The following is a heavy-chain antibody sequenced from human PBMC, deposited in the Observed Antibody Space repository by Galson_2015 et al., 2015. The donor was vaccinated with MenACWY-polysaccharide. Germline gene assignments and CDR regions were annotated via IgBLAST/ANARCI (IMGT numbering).Heavy chain of an antibody. V-gene: IGHV4-34*01. Sequence: AVYGGSFSGYYWSWIRQPPGKGLEWIGEINHSGNTNYNPSLKSRVTISVDTSKNQFSLKLSSVTAADTAVYYCARGPFKSYYDILTGWIRSSYYYGMDVWGQGTTVTVSS. J-gene: IGHJ6*02. CDR1: GGSFSGYY. CDR3: ARGPFKSYYDILTGWIRSSYYYGMDV. CDR2: INHSGNT. D-gene: IGHD3-9*01.